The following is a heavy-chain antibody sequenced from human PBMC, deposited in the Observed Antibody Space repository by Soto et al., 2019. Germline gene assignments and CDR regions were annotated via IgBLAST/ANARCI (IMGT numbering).Heavy chain of an antibody. CDR2: IYYSGST. J-gene: IGHJ3*02. Sequence: QVQLQESGPGLVKPSETLSLTCTVSGGSISSNNYYWSWIRQPPGKGLEWIGYIYYSGSTYYNPSPKSRVTISLDTSTTQFSLKLRSVTAADTAVYYCARDLDDTNTHDAFDIWGQGTMVTVSS. V-gene: IGHV4-30-4*01. CDR3: ARDLDDTNTHDAFDI. D-gene: IGHD2-8*01. CDR1: GGSISSNNYY.